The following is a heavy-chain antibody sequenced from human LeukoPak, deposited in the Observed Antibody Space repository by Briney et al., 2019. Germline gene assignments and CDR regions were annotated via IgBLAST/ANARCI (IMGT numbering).Heavy chain of an antibody. CDR2: IYYSGNT. CDR1: GVSISSSNSY. D-gene: IGHD2-2*01. V-gene: IGHV4-39*01. CDR3: ARPYCSSTSCYHYMDV. J-gene: IGHJ6*03. Sequence: SETLSLTCTVSGVSISSSNSYWGWIRQPPGKGLEWIGSIYYSGNTYYNASLKSQVSISIDTSKNQFSLRLSSVTAADTAVYYCARPYCSSTSCYHYMDVWGKGTTVTISS.